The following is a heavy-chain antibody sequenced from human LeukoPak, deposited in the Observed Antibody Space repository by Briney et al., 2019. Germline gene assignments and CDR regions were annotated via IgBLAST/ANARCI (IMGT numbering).Heavy chain of an antibody. D-gene: IGHD6-19*01. V-gene: IGHV3-30*03. CDR2: ISYDGSNT. J-gene: IGHJ4*02. CDR3: AGGGSGWSIAQ. Sequence: GGSLRLSCVASGFPFSTYGMHWVRQAPGKGLEWVTVISYDGSNTYYADSVKGRFTISRDISKNMVYLQMNSVRSEDTAVYFCAGGGSGWSIAQWGQGTLVTVSS. CDR1: GFPFSTYG.